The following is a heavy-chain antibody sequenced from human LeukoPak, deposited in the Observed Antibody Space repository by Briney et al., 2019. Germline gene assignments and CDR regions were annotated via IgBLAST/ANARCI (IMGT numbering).Heavy chain of an antibody. CDR2: ICNSGGT. J-gene: IGHJ5*02. D-gene: IGHD6-19*01. CDR1: GDSISSSTYY. CDR3: AKTGRPNNSGWYRWFDP. V-gene: IGHV4-61*05. Sequence: SETLSLTCTVSGDSISSSTYYWSWIRQPPGKGLEWIGCICNSGGTNYNPSLKSRVTISVDTSKNQFSLNLSSVTAADTAVYYCAKTGRPNNSGWYRWFDPWGQGTLVTVSS.